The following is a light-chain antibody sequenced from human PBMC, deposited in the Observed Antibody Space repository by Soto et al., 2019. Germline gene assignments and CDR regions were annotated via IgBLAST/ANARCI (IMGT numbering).Light chain of an antibody. V-gene: IGKV3-15*01. J-gene: IGKJ1*01. CDR2: DAS. Sequence: ELAMSQYPATLTQSPVAIATLAFIASQSIDNQLGWDQQKPGQVPKLLIYDASTRATGIPARFSGSGSGTEFTLTISSLQPDDFATYYCQQYNSYSVAFGQGTKVDIK. CDR1: QSIDNQ. CDR3: QQYNSYSVA.